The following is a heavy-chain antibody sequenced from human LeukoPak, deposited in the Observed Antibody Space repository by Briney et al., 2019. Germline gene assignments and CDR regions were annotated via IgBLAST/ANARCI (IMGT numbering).Heavy chain of an antibody. CDR1: GGTFSSYA. CDR3: ASLLGYCSSTSCSEHY. D-gene: IGHD2-2*01. J-gene: IGHJ4*02. V-gene: IGHV1-69*13. CDR2: IIPIFGTA. Sequence: SVKVSCKASGGTFSSYAISWVRQAPGQGLEWMGGIIPIFGTANYAQKFQGRVTITADESTSTAYMELSSLRSEDTAVYYCASLLGYCSSTSCSEHYWGQGTLLTVSS.